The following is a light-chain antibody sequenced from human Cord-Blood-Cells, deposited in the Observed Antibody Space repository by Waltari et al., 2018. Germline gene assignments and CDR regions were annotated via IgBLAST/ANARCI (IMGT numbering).Light chain of an antibody. CDR1: QSVLYSSNNKNY. Sequence: DIVMTQSPDSLAVSLGERATTNCQSNQSVLYSSNNKNYLAWYQQKPGQPPKLLIYWASTRESGVPDRFSGSGSGTDFTLTISSLQAEDVAVYYCQQYYSTPYTFGQGTKLEIK. V-gene: IGKV4-1*01. CDR2: WAS. CDR3: QQYYSTPYT. J-gene: IGKJ2*01.